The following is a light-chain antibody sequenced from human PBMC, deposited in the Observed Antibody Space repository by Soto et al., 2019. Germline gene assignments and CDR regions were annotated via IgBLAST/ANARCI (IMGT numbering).Light chain of an antibody. CDR3: SSYAGINNLGV. Sequence: QSALTQPPSASGSPGQSVTISCTGTGSDVGGYKYVSWYQQHPGKAPKLMIFEVNKRPSGVSDRFSGSKSGNTASLTVSGLQAEDEADYYCSSYAGINNLGVFGTGTKVTVL. CDR2: EVN. J-gene: IGLJ1*01. V-gene: IGLV2-8*01. CDR1: GSDVGGYKY.